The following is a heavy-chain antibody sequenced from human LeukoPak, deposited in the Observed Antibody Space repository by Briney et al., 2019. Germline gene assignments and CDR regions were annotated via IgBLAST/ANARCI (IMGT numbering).Heavy chain of an antibody. CDR1: GYTLTELS. D-gene: IGHD1-26*01. Sequence: ASVKVSCKVSGYTLTELSMHWVRQAPGKGLEWMGGFDPEDGETIYAQKFQGRVTMTEDTSTDTAYMELSSLRSEDTAVYYCATVGSGSYYAQFGYWGQGTLVTVSS. J-gene: IGHJ4*02. CDR3: ATVGSGSYYAQFGY. V-gene: IGHV1-24*01. CDR2: FDPEDGET.